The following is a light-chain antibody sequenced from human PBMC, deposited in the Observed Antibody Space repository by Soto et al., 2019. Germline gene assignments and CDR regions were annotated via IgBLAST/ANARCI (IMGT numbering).Light chain of an antibody. CDR1: QSVSSSY. J-gene: IGKJ2*01. CDR2: GAS. V-gene: IGKV3-20*01. CDR3: QQYGSSPNT. Sequence: EIVLTQSPGTLSLPLGERATLSCRASQSVSSSYLAWYQQKPGQAPRLLIYGASSRATGIPDRFSGSGSGTDFTLTISRLEPEDFAVYYCQQYGSSPNTFGQGTKLEIK.